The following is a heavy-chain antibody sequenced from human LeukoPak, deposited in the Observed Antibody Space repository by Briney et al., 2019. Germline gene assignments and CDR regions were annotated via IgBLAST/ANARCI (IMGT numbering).Heavy chain of an antibody. CDR1: GYTFTSYD. CDR2: MNPNSGNT. D-gene: IGHD6-13*01. CDR3: ARVKAAGSLDLDY. V-gene: IGHV1-8*01. Sequence: ASVKVTCKASGYTFTSYDINWVRQATGQGLEWMGWMNPNSGNTGYAQKYQGRVTMTRNTSISTAYMELSSLRSEDTAVYYCARVKAAGSLDLDYWGQGTLVTVSS. J-gene: IGHJ4*02.